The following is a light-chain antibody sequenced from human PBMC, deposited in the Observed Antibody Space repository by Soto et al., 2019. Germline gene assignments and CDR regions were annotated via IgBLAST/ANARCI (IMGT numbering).Light chain of an antibody. V-gene: IGLV2-14*01. Sequence: QSVLTQPASVSGSPGQSITISCTGTSSDVGIYNYVSWYQQHPGKAPKLMIYEVNNRPSGVSNSFSGSKSGNTASLTISGLQTEDEADYYCCSYTNSSTYVFGTGTKLTVL. CDR1: SSDVGIYNY. CDR3: CSYTNSSTYV. CDR2: EVN. J-gene: IGLJ1*01.